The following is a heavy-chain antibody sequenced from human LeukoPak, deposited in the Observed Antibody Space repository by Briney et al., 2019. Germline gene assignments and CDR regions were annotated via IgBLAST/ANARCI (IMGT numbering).Heavy chain of an antibody. V-gene: IGHV3-30*04. D-gene: IGHD1-20*01. CDR3: ARGTNWSRLDFDY. CDR1: GFTFSSYA. J-gene: IGHJ4*02. CDR2: ISYDGNVK. Sequence: PGGSLRLSCAASGFTFSSYAVHWVRQAPGKGLEWVAFISYDGNVKYYADSVKGRFTISRDNAKNSLYLQMNSLRAEDTAVYFCARGTNWSRLDFDYWGQGTLVTVSS.